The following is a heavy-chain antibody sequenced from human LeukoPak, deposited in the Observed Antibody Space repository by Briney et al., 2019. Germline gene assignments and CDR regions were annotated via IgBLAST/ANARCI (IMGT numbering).Heavy chain of an antibody. Sequence: PGGSLRLSCAASGFTFDDYAMNWVRQAPGKGLEWVSGINWNGGSTYYRDSVKGRFTISRDNAKNSLYLQMNSLRAEDTASYYCARVEGSGYRNSIDYWGQGTLVTVSS. CDR1: GFTFDDYA. CDR2: INWNGGST. D-gene: IGHD3-3*01. J-gene: IGHJ4*02. CDR3: ARVEGSGYRNSIDY. V-gene: IGHV3-20*04.